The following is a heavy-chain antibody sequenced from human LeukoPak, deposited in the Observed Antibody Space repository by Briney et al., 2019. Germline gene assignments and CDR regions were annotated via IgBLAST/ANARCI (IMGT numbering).Heavy chain of an antibody. CDR2: IYYTGST. CDR1: GGSMFSYY. D-gene: IGHD3-9*01. CDR3: ASSYMGMTTINFDS. Sequence: SETLSLTCSVSGGSMFSYYWSWIRQPPGKGLEWVGYIYYTGSTNYNPSLKSRVTISLDTSKKQFSLKLSSVTAADTAVYYCASSYMGMTTINFDSWGQGTLVIVSS. J-gene: IGHJ4*02. V-gene: IGHV4-59*01.